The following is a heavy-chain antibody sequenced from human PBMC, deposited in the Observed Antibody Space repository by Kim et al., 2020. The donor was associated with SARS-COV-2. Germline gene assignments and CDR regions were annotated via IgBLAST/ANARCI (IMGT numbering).Heavy chain of an antibody. Sequence: GESLKISCKGSGYSFTCYWISWVRQMPGKGLEWMGRIDPSDSYTNYRPSFQGHVTISADKSISTAYLQWSSLKASDTAMYYCARLSYSSSWYSRWFDPWGQGTLVTVSS. J-gene: IGHJ5*02. CDR2: IDPSDSYT. V-gene: IGHV5-10-1*01. D-gene: IGHD6-13*01. CDR1: GYSFTCYW. CDR3: ARLSYSSSWYSRWFDP.